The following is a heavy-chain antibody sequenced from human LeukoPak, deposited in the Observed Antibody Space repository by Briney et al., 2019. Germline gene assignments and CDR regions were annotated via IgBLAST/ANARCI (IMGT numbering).Heavy chain of an antibody. V-gene: IGHV1-46*01. CDR3: ARDPDTAMALGHDAFDI. CDR2: IDPSGGST. J-gene: IGHJ3*02. CDR1: GYTFTSYH. Sequence: ASVKVSCKASGYTFTSYHMHWVRQAPGQGLEWMGIIDPSGGSTSYAQKFQGRVTMTRDTSTSTVYMELSSLRSEDTAVYYCARDPDTAMALGHDAFDIWGQGTMVTVSS. D-gene: IGHD5-18*01.